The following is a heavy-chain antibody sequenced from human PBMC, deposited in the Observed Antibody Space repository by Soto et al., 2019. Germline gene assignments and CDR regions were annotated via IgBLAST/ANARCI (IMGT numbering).Heavy chain of an antibody. J-gene: IGHJ6*03. D-gene: IGHD2-2*01. Sequence: SETLFLTCAVYGGSFSGYYWSWIRQPPEKGLEWIGEINHSGSTNYNPSLKSRLTISVDTSLNQFSLKLNSVTAADTAVYYCARAEIVVVPAAGYYYYYMDVWGQGTTVTVSS. V-gene: IGHV4-34*01. CDR2: INHSGST. CDR1: GGSFSGYY. CDR3: ARAEIVVVPAAGYYYYYMDV.